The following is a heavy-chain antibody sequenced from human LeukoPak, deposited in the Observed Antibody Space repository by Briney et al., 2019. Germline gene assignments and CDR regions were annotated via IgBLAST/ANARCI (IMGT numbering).Heavy chain of an antibody. V-gene: IGHV3-30*18. CDR3: AKDATIMITLFDY. J-gene: IGHJ4*02. CDR1: GFTFSSYG. CDR2: ISYDGSNK. Sequence: GGSLRLSCAASGFTFSSYGMHWVRQAPGKGLEWVAVISYDGSNKYYADSVKGRFTISRDNSKSTLYLQMNSLRAEDTAVYYCAKDATIMITLFDYWGQGTLVTVSS. D-gene: IGHD3-16*01.